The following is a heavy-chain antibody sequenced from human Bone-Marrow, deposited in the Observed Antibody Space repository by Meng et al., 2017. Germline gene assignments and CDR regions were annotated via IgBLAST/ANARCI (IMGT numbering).Heavy chain of an antibody. D-gene: IGHD3/OR15-3a*01. CDR2: ISYDGKNE. CDR3: AKGDFD. Sequence: QVLLVESGGGVVQPGRSLRLSCAASGFTFSNYGMHWVRQAPGKGLEWVAVISYDGKNEYYADSVKGRFTISRDNSKNTLYLQMNSLRLEDTAVYYCAKGDFDWGQGTLVTVSS. CDR1: GFTFSNYG. J-gene: IGHJ4*02. V-gene: IGHV3-30*18.